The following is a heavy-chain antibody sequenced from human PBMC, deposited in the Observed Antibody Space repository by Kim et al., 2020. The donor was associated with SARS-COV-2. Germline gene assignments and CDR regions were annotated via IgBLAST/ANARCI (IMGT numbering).Heavy chain of an antibody. V-gene: IGHV3-48*02. CDR1: GFSISTSS. J-gene: IGHJ4*02. CDR2: ISSSSSTI. CDR3: ANQEVGSWCRYFDY. Sequence: GGSLRLSCAASGFSISTSSMNWVRQAPGKGLEWVSYISSSSSTIYYADSVRGRFTISRDNAKNSLSLQMTSLRDEDTAIYYCANQEVGSWCRYFDYWGQGTLFTVSS. D-gene: IGHD6-13*01.